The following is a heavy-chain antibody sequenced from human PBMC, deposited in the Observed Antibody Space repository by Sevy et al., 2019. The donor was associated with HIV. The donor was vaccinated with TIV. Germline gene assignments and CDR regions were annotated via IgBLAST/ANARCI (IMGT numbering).Heavy chain of an antibody. CDR3: AHETFGRFES. D-gene: IGHD3-16*01. Sequence: GGSLRLSCAASGFTFSANGMNWVRQAPGKGLEWVANIKADGSEKHYVESVEGRFTISRDNTKNLLFLQMNSLRVEHTAVYYCAHETFGRFESWGQGTLVTVSS. CDR2: IKADGSEK. V-gene: IGHV3-7*01. CDR1: GFTFSANG. J-gene: IGHJ4*02.